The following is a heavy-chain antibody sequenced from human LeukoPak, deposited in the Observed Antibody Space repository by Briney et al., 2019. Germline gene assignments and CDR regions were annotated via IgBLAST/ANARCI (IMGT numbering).Heavy chain of an antibody. CDR3: ARMCSSTSCYPRGNWFDP. CDR2: IIPIFGTA. Sequence: GASVTVSCKASGGTFSSYAISWVRQAPGQGLEWMGGIIPIFGTANYAQKFQGRVTITTDESTSTAYMELSSLRSEDTAVYYCARMCSSTSCYPRGNWFDPWGQGTLVTVSS. D-gene: IGHD2-2*01. V-gene: IGHV1-69*05. J-gene: IGHJ5*02. CDR1: GGTFSSYA.